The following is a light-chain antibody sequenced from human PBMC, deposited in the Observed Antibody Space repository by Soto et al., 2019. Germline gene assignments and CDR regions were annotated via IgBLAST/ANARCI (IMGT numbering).Light chain of an antibody. CDR1: QSISSY. CDR3: QQSYSTPST. CDR2: AAS. V-gene: IGKV1-39*01. J-gene: IGKJ5*01. Sequence: IQMTQSPSSLSASVGDRVTITYRASQSISSYLNWYQQKPGKAPKLLIYAASSLQSGVPSRFSGSGSGTDFTLTISSLQPEDFATYYCQQSYSTPSTFGQGTRLEIK.